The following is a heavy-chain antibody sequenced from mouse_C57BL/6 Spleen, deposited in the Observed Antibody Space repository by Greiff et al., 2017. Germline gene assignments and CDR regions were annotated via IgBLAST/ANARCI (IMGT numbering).Heavy chain of an antibody. Sequence: DVKLQESGGGLVQPGGSLSLSCAASGFTFTDYYMSWVRQPPGKALEWLGFIRNKANGYTTEYSASVKGRFTISRDNSQSILYLQMNALRAEDSATYYCARDSSGWFAYWGQGTLVTVSA. V-gene: IGHV7-3*01. J-gene: IGHJ3*01. CDR3: ARDSSGWFAY. D-gene: IGHD3-2*02. CDR1: GFTFTDYY. CDR2: IRNKANGYTT.